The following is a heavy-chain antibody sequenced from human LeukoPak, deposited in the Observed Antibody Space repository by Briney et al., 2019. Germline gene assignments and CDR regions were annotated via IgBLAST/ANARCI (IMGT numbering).Heavy chain of an antibody. CDR3: ARETYYYGSGSYLLPDY. Sequence: ASVKVSCKASGYTFTSYAMNWVRRAPGQGLEWMGWINTNTGNPTYAQGFTGRFVFSLDTSVSTAYLQISSLKAEDTAVYYCARETYYYGSGSYLLPDYWGQGTLVTVSS. CDR1: GYTFTSYA. CDR2: INTNTGNP. D-gene: IGHD3-10*01. V-gene: IGHV7-4-1*02. J-gene: IGHJ4*02.